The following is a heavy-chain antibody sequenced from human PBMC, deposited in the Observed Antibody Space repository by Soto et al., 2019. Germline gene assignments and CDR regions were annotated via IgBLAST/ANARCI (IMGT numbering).Heavy chain of an antibody. D-gene: IGHD3-22*01. Sequence: SETLSLTCTVSGASMSAYYWSWIRQSPGRGLEWIGYISYSGSTNYNPSLKSRITISVDTSKKQFSLKLSSVTAADTAVYYCASTTSYYYDTSGYSKWFDPWGQGTLVTVS. V-gene: IGHV4-59*01. J-gene: IGHJ5*02. CDR1: GASMSAYY. CDR3: ASTTSYYYDTSGYSKWFDP. CDR2: ISYSGST.